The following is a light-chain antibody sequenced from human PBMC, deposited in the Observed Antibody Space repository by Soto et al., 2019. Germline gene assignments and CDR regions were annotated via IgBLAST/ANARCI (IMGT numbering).Light chain of an antibody. CDR3: SSYAGSNTPDV. Sequence: QSALTQPPSASGSPGQSVTISCTGTSSDVGGYYYVSWYQQHPGKAPKLMIYEVSKRPSGVPDRFSGYKSGNTASLTVSGLQADDEADYYCSSYAGSNTPDVFGTGTKLTVL. CDR2: EVS. CDR1: SSDVGGYYY. V-gene: IGLV2-8*01. J-gene: IGLJ1*01.